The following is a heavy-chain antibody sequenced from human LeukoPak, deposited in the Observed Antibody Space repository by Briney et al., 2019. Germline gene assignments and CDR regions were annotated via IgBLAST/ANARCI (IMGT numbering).Heavy chain of an antibody. J-gene: IGHJ4*02. CDR1: GGSLSSYY. CDR3: RRACYGNYGDEVDY. V-gene: IGHV4-59*01. Sequence: PSETLSLTCTVSGGSLSSYYWSWIRQPPGQKLKWNGSISYSGVTNYYHSLKSRVSVSIDMSKKQFYLKQSSVSAASTEVFYYRRACYGNYGDEVDYWGQGTLATGSS. CDR2: ISYSGVT. D-gene: IGHD4-11*01.